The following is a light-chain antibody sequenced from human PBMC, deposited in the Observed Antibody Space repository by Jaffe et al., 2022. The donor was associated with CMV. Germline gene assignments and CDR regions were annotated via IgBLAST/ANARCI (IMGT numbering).Light chain of an antibody. CDR3: LQLNSYPRT. J-gene: IGKJ2*01. V-gene: IGKV1-9*01. CDR2: GAS. Sequence: DIQLTQSPSFLSASVGDRVTITCRASQGISSSLAWYQKKPGRAPKLLIYGASTLQSGVPSGFSGSGSGTEFTLTISSLQPEDFATYYCLQLNSYPRTFGQGTKLEIK. CDR1: QGISSS.